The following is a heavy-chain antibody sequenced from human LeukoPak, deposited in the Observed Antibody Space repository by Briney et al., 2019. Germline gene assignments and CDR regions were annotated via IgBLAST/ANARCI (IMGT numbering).Heavy chain of an antibody. CDR2: INPHSGGT. D-gene: IGHD2-2*01. J-gene: IGHJ4*02. CDR3: ARDVGEYCSSTNCYASHY. CDR1: GYTFTGYY. V-gene: IGHV1-2*02. Sequence: ASVKVSCKASGYTFTGYYIHWVRQAPGQGLEWMGWINPHSGGTNYAQKFQGGVTMTRDTSITTAYMELSSLRSDDTAVYYCARDVGEYCSSTNCYASHYWGQGTLVAVSS.